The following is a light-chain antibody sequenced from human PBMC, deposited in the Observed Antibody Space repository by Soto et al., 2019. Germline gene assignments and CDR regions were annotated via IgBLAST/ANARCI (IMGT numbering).Light chain of an antibody. CDR2: DAS. V-gene: IGKV3-11*01. CDR3: QQRSNWPLFT. J-gene: IGKJ3*01. CDR1: QSVSSH. Sequence: EIVLTQSPATLSLSPGERAAVSCRASQSVSSHLAWYQQKPGQAPRLLIYDASNRATGIPARFSGSGSGTEFTLPIRRLAPEDFAVYSCQQRSNWPLFTFGPGTKVDI.